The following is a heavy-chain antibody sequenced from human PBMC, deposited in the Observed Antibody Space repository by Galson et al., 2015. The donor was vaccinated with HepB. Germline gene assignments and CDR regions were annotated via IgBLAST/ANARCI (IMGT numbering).Heavy chain of an antibody. V-gene: IGHV4-34*01. J-gene: IGHJ5*02. CDR1: GGSFSGYY. D-gene: IGHD1-7*01. CDR3: ARGLRPNLTGTIRQRWFDP. Sequence: ETLSLTCAVYGGSFSGYYWSWIRQPPGKGLEWIGEINHSGSTNYNPSLKSRVTISVDTSKNQFSLKLSSVTAADTAVYYCARGLRPNLTGTIRQRWFDPWGQGTLVTVSS. CDR2: INHSGST.